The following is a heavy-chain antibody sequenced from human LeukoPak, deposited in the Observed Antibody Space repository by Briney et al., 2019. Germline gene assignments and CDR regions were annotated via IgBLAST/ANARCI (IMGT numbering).Heavy chain of an antibody. CDR3: ARGVSGYCSGGSCYYYYYMDV. Sequence: SLRVSSTPSVCTFTTYAISWVREAPGQGLEWRGRIIPIFGTANYAQKFQGRVTITADKSTSTAYMELSSLRSEDTAVYYCARGVSGYCSGGSCYYYYYMDVWGKGTTVTVSS. J-gene: IGHJ6*03. V-gene: IGHV1-69*06. D-gene: IGHD2-15*01. CDR2: IIPIFGTA. CDR1: VCTFTTYA.